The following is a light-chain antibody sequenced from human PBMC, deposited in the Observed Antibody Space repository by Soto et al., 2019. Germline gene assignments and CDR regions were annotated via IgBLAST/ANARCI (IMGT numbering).Light chain of an antibody. CDR2: GAS. J-gene: IGKJ5*01. CDR1: QGISSY. CDR3: QQLNSYPIT. V-gene: IGKV1-9*01. Sequence: SPSSLSASVGDRVTITCRASQGISSYLVWYQQKPGIAPKLLIFGASSLQSGVPSRFSGSGSGTDFTLTIDSLQPEDVATYYCQQLNSYPITFGQGTRLEIK.